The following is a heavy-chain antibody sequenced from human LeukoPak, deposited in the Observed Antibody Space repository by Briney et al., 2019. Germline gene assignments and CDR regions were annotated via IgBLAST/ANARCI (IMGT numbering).Heavy chain of an antibody. CDR1: GFTFSSYA. CDR2: ISGSDSTT. J-gene: IGHJ4*02. V-gene: IGHV3-23*01. CDR3: AKRASGSGTSLYYFDY. Sequence: PGGSLRLSCAASGFTFSSYAMGWVRQAPGMGLEWVSVISGSDSTTYYADSVKGRFTISRDNSKNTLYLQMNSLRAEDTAVYYCAKRASGSGTSLYYFDYWGQGTLVTVSS. D-gene: IGHD3-10*01.